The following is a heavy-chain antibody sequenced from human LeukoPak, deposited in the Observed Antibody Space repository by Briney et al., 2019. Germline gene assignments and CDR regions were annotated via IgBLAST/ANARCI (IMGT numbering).Heavy chain of an antibody. CDR2: ISYDGSNK. Sequence: GGSLRLSCAASGFTFSSYAMHWVRQAPGKGLEWVAVISYDGSNKYYADSVKGRFTISRDNSKNTLYLQMNSLRAEDTAVYYCARAPYGQQLGFFDYWGQGTLVTVSS. CDR3: ARAPYGQQLGFFDY. D-gene: IGHD6-13*01. CDR1: GFTFSSYA. J-gene: IGHJ4*02. V-gene: IGHV3-30-3*01.